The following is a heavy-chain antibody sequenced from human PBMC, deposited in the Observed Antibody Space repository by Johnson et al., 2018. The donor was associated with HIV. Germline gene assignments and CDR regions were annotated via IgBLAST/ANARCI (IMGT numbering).Heavy chain of an antibody. J-gene: IGHJ3*02. CDR1: GFTFSIYA. Sequence: VLLVESGGGLVQPGGSLRLSCAASGFTFSIYAMSWVRQAPGQGLAWASAISGSGGSTYYAYPVPGRFTISRDNSKNTLYLQMNSLRAEDTAVYYCARERGDSSRTAFDIWGQGTMVTVSS. CDR3: ARERGDSSRTAFDI. D-gene: IGHD6-19*01. CDR2: ISGSGGST. V-gene: IGHV3-23*04.